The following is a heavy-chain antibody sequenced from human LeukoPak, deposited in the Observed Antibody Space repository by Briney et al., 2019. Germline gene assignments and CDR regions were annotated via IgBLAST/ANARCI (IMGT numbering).Heavy chain of an antibody. D-gene: IGHD2-21*02. V-gene: IGHV4-34*01. CDR1: GGSFRGYY. CDR2: INHSGST. Sequence: PSETLSLTCAVYGGSFRGYYWRWIRQPPGKGLEGIGEINHSGSTNYNLSLKSRVTISVDTSKNQFSLKLSSVTAADTAVYYCARGQSHCGGDCYSGHFDYWGQGTLVTVSS. J-gene: IGHJ4*02. CDR3: ARGQSHCGGDCYSGHFDY.